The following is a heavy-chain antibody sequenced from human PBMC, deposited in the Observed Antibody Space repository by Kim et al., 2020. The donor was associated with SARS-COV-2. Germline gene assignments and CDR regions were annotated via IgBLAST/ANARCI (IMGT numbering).Heavy chain of an antibody. CDR3: ARGVGYCSSTSCYTSWFDP. V-gene: IGHV4-34*01. CDR1: GGSFSGYY. CDR2: INHSGST. D-gene: IGHD2-2*02. J-gene: IGHJ5*02. Sequence: SETLSLTCAVYGGSFSGYYWSWIRQPPGKGLEWIGEINHSGSTNYNPSLKSRVTISVDTSKNQFSLKLSSVTAADTAVYYCARGVGYCSSTSCYTSWFDP.